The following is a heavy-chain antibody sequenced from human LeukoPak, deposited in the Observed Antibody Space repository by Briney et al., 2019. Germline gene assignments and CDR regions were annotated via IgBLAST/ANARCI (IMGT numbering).Heavy chain of an antibody. Sequence: GGSLRLSCTASGFTFSSYWMSWVRQAPGKGLEWVSSISSSSSYIYYADSVKGRFTISRDNSKNTLYLQMNSLRAEDTAVYYCAKGGGGGCASRLADWGQGTRVTVSS. V-gene: IGHV3-21*04. CDR1: GFTFSSYW. D-gene: IGHD2-15*01. J-gene: IGHJ4*02. CDR2: ISSSSSYI. CDR3: AKGGGGGCASRLAD.